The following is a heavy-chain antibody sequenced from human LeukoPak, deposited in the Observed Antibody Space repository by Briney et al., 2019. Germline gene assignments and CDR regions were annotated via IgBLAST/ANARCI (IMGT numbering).Heavy chain of an antibody. V-gene: IGHV1-2*02. D-gene: IGHD3-22*01. J-gene: IGHJ4*02. CDR1: GYTFTGYY. Sequence: GGSLRLSCAASGYTFTGYYMHWVRQAPGQGLEWMGWINPNSGGTNYAQKFQGRVTMTRDTSISTAYMELSRLRSDDTAVYYCASDRHYSDSSGYLDYWGQGTLVPVSS. CDR2: INPNSGGT. CDR3: ASDRHYSDSSGYLDY.